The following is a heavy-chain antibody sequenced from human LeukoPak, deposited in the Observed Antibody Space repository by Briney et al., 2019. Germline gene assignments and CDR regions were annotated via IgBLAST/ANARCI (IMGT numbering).Heavy chain of an antibody. CDR1: GGSISSSSYY. Sequence: PSETLSLTCTVSGGSISSSSYYWGWIRQPPGKGLEWIGSIYYSGSTYYNPSLKSRVTISVDTSKNQFSLKLTSVTAADTAVYYCARLRPFDYWGQGTLVTVSS. D-gene: IGHD3-16*01. CDR3: ARLRPFDY. CDR2: IYYSGST. J-gene: IGHJ4*02. V-gene: IGHV4-39*01.